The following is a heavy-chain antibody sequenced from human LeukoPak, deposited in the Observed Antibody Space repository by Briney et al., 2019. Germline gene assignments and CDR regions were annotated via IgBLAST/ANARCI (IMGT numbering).Heavy chain of an antibody. CDR3: AKGPLSHFDY. CDR2: INGNGGST. CDR1: GGSISSYY. V-gene: IGHV3-23*01. Sequence: ETLSLTCTVSGGSISSYYWSWVREAPGMGLEWVSAINGNGGSTYYAVSVKGRFTISRGNSKNTLYLQMNSLRAEDTAVYYCAKGPLSHFDYWGQGTLVTVSS. J-gene: IGHJ4*02. D-gene: IGHD2/OR15-2a*01.